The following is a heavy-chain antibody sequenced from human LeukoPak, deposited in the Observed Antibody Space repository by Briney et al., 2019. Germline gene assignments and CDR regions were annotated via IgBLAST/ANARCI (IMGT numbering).Heavy chain of an antibody. D-gene: IGHD3-3*01. CDR1: GGSISNYY. V-gene: IGHV4-4*07. CDR2: IYTSGST. J-gene: IGHJ3*02. Sequence: SETLSLTCTVSGGSISNYYWSWIRQPAGKGLEWIGRIYTSGSTNYNPSLKSRVTISVDTSKNQFSLKLSSVTAADTAVYYCARANRGHPAYYDFWSGYFIDAFDIWGQGTMVAVSS. CDR3: ARANRGHPAYYDFWSGYFIDAFDI.